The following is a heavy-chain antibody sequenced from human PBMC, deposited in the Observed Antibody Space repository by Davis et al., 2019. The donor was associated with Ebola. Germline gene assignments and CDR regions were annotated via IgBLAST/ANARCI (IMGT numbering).Heavy chain of an antibody. CDR1: GFTFSSYS. CDR2: IKQDGSEK. D-gene: IGHD3-3*01. Sequence: GESLKISCAASGFTFSSYSMNWVRQAPGKGLEWVANIKQDGSEKYYVDSVKGRFTISRDNAKNSLYLQMNSLRAEDTAVYYCARDPRVAIFGVVIILPNWFDPWGQGTLVTVSS. CDR3: ARDPRVAIFGVVIILPNWFDP. J-gene: IGHJ5*02. V-gene: IGHV3-7*03.